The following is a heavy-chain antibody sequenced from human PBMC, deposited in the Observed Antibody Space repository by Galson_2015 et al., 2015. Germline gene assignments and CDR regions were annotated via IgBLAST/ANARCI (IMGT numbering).Heavy chain of an antibody. V-gene: IGHV3-9*01. CDR3: VKSPSTRRSPDY. J-gene: IGHJ4*02. D-gene: IGHD3-16*01. CDR2: INWNGAII. Sequence: SLRLSCAGSGFNFDDYAMHWVRQAPGKGLEWVSGINWNGAIIGYADSVVGRFTISRDNGMNSLYLRLSSLRPEDTALYYCVKSPSTRRSPDYWGQGTLVTVSS. CDR1: GFNFDDYA.